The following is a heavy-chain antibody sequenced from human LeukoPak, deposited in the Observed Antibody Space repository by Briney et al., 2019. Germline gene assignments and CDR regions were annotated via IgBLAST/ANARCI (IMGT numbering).Heavy chain of an antibody. J-gene: IGHJ4*02. V-gene: IGHV3-48*01. CDR3: ARGVELTGYSDY. CDR1: GFTFSSYS. CDR2: ISSSSTI. D-gene: IGHD3-9*01. Sequence: GGSLRLSCAASGFTFSSYSMNWVRQAPGKGLEWVSYISSSSTIYYADSVKGRFTISRDNAKNSLYLQMNSLRAEDTAVYYCARGVELTGYSDYWGRGTLVTVSS.